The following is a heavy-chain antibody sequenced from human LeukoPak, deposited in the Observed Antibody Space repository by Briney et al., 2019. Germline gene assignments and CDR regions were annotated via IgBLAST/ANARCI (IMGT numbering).Heavy chain of an antibody. V-gene: IGHV4-39*01. Sequence: PSETLSLTCTVSGGSISSSSDYWGWILQPPGKGLEWIGNIYYSGSTYYNPSLKSRVTMSVDTSRNQFSLKLSSVTAADTAVYYCARGPNWGLFDYWGQGTLVTVSS. D-gene: IGHD7-27*01. CDR3: ARGPNWGLFDY. J-gene: IGHJ4*02. CDR1: GGSISSSSDY. CDR2: IYYSGST.